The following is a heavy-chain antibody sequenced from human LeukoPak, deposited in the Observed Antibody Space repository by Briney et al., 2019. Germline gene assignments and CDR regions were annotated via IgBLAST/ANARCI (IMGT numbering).Heavy chain of an antibody. Sequence: SETLSLTCTVSGGSISSYYWSWIRQPPGKGLEWIGYIYYSGSTNYNPSLKSRVTISVDTSKNQFSLKLSSVTAADTAVYYCARREMYHCSGRHSLDGFYIRGQGTMVTVSS. CDR3: ARREMYHCSGRHSLDGFYI. CDR1: GGSISSYY. D-gene: IGHD3-10*01. CDR2: IYYSGST. V-gene: IGHV4-59*08. J-gene: IGHJ3*02.